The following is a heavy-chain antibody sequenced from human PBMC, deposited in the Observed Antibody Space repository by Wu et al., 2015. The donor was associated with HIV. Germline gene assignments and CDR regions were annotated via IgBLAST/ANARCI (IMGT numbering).Heavy chain of an antibody. J-gene: IGHJ3*02. CDR2: ITGYRGNT. Sequence: QIQLVQSGVEVKRPGASVKVSCKACGYTFINYGISWVRQAPGQGLEWVGWITGYRGNTNYAEKFQGRATMSTESSTHTAYMELRSLTSDDTAVYYCARDEFYDMSTGYEVDALDIWGQGTMASVSS. CDR1: GYTFINYG. CDR3: ARDEFYDMSTGYEVDALDI. D-gene: IGHD3-9*01. V-gene: IGHV1-18*01.